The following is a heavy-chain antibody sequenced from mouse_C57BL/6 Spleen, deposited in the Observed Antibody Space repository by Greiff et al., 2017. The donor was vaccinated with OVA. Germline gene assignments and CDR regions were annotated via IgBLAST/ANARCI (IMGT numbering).Heavy chain of an antibody. V-gene: IGHV1-78*01. J-gene: IGHJ4*01. CDR2: IYPRDGST. CDR1: GYTFTDHT. D-gene: IGHD1-1*01. CDR3: ARPVLAGYYAMDY. Sequence: QVQLQQSDAELVKPGASVKISCKVSGYTFTDHTIHWMKQRPEQGLEWIGYIYPRDGSTKYNEKFKGKATVTADKSSSTAYMQLNSLTSEDSAVYVCARPVLAGYYAMDYWGQGTSVTVSS.